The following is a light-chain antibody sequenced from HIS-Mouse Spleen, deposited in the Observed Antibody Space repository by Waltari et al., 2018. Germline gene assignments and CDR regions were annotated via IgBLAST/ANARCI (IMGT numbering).Light chain of an antibody. J-gene: IGKJ4*01. Sequence: EIVLSQSPATLSLSPGASAPLPRRANPSVSSYLAWYQQKPGQAPRLLIYDASNRATGIPARFSGSGSGTDFTLTISSLEPEDFAVYYCQQRSNWTPTFGGGTKVEIK. CDR1: PSVSSY. CDR3: QQRSNWTPT. CDR2: DAS. V-gene: IGKV3-11*01.